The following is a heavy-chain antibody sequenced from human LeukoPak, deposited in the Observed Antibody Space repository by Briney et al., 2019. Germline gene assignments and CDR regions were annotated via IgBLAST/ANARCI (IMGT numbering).Heavy chain of an antibody. CDR1: GYTFTSYY. CDR2: INPSGGST. Sequence: ASVKVSCKASGYTFTSYYMHWVRQAPGQGLEWMGIINPSGGSTSYAQKFQGRVTMTTETSTSTAYMELESLGSDETAVYYCARVDLLTGYYFFDYWGQGTLVTVSS. V-gene: IGHV1-46*01. CDR3: ARVDLLTGYYFFDY. D-gene: IGHD3-9*01. J-gene: IGHJ4*02.